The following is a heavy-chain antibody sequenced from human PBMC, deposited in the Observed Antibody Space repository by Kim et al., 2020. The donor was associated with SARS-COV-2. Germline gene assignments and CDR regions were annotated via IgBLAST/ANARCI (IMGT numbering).Heavy chain of an antibody. Sequence: SPSFQGQVTISADTSISTAYLQWSSLKASDTAMYYCARHIYDGSGYITDYWGQGTLVTVSS. J-gene: IGHJ4*02. V-gene: IGHV5-51*01. CDR3: ARHIYDGSGYITDY. D-gene: IGHD3-22*01.